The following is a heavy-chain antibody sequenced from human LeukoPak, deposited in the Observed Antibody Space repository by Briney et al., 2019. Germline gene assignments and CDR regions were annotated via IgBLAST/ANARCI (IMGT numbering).Heavy chain of an antibody. V-gene: IGHV3-9*03. D-gene: IGHD6-13*01. CDR1: GFTFDDYA. CDR3: AKASSSWYTFDY. CDR2: ISWNSGSI. Sequence: GGSLRLSCAASGFTFDDYAMHWVRQAPGKGLEWVSGISWNSGSIGYADSVKGRFTISRDNAKNSLYLQMNSLRAEDMALYYCAKASSSWYTFDYWGQGTLVAVSS. J-gene: IGHJ4*02.